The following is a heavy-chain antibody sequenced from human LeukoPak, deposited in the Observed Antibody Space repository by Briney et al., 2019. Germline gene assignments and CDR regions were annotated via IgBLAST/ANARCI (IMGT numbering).Heavy chain of an antibody. CDR2: IYYSGST. J-gene: IGHJ4*02. D-gene: IGHD3-22*01. CDR3: ARDSVGGGGGYCFED. CDR1: GGSISSGGYY. V-gene: IGHV4-31*03. Sequence: SETLSLTCTVSGGSISSGGYYWSWIRQHPGKGLEWIGYIYYSGSTYYNPSLKSRVTISVDTSKNQFSLKLSSVTAADTAVYYCARDSVGGGGGYCFEDWGQGTLVTVSS.